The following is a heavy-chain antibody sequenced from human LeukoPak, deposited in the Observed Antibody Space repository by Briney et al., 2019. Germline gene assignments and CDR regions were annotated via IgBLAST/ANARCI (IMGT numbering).Heavy chain of an antibody. V-gene: IGHV3-74*01. D-gene: IGHD1-26*01. CDR2: INSDGSST. CDR3: ARDPYSGSYGDYYYYYMDV. Sequence: PGGSLRLSCAASGFTFSSYWMHWVRQAPGKGLVWVSRINSDGSSTSYADSVKGRFTISRDNAKNTLYLQMNSLRDEDTAVYYCARDPYSGSYGDYYYYYMDVWGKGTTVTISS. J-gene: IGHJ6*03. CDR1: GFTFSSYW.